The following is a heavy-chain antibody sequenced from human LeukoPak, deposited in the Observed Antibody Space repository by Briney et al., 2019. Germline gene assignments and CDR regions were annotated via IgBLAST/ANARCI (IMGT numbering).Heavy chain of an antibody. V-gene: IGHV3-23*01. J-gene: IGHJ4*02. Sequence: GGSLRLSCAASGFTFSSYAMSWVRQAPGKGLEWVSAISGSGGSTYYADSVKGRFTISRDNSKNTLYLQMISLRAEDTAVYYCAKDRVSPSGYFDYWGQGTLVTVSS. CDR2: ISGSGGST. CDR1: GFTFSSYA. CDR3: AKDRVSPSGYFDY. D-gene: IGHD3-10*01.